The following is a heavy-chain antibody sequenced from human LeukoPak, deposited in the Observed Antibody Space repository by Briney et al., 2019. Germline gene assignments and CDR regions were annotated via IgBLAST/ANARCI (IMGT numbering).Heavy chain of an antibody. V-gene: IGHV7-4-1*02. J-gene: IGHJ4*02. Sequence: ASVKVSCKASGYTFTSYGISWVRQAPGQGLEWMGWINTNTGNPTYAQGFAGRFVFSLGTSVSTAYLQISSLKAEDTAVYYCARAPPLSSSSSRYGDFDYWGQGTLVTVSS. CDR3: ARAPPLSSSSSRYGDFDY. D-gene: IGHD6-13*01. CDR1: GYTFTSYG. CDR2: INTNTGNP.